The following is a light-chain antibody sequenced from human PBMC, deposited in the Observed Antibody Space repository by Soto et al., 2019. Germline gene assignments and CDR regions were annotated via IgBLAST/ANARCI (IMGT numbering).Light chain of an antibody. J-gene: IGKJ1*01. V-gene: IGKV3-15*01. CDR2: RAS. Sequence: IVRTQSPANLSVSPGERVTLSCRASQNIYSNIAWYQRRPGQAPRLLIYRASTRATGVPARFSGSGSGTDFTLTISSLQSEDFTVYSCLQYHNLWAFGQGTNVDIK. CDR3: LQYHNLWA. CDR1: QNIYSN.